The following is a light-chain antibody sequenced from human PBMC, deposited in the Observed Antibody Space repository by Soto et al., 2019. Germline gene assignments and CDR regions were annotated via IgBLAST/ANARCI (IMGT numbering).Light chain of an antibody. Sequence: EIVLTQFPATLSLSPGEEATLSCRASQSFGTSLAWYQQRPAQAARLLIYDTFKVAAGVPARFSGSGSGADFTLNISGLEPEDFAVYYCQQGGSFGGGTKVEIK. J-gene: IGKJ4*01. V-gene: IGKV3-11*01. CDR3: QQGGS. CDR1: QSFGTS. CDR2: DTF.